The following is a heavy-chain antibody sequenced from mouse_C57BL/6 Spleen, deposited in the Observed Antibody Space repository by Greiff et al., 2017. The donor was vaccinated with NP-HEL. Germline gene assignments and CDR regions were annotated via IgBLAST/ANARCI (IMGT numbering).Heavy chain of an antibody. V-gene: IGHV1-76*01. CDR1: GYTFTDYY. J-gene: IGHJ3*01. CDR3: ARGNYGSSAWFAY. Sequence: QVQLKESGAELVRPGASVKLSCKASGYTFTDYYINWVKQRPGQGLEWIARIYPGSGNTYYNEKFKGKATLTAEKSSSTAYMRLSSLTSEDSAVYFCARGNYGSSAWFAYWGQGTLVTVSA. D-gene: IGHD1-1*01. CDR2: IYPGSGNT.